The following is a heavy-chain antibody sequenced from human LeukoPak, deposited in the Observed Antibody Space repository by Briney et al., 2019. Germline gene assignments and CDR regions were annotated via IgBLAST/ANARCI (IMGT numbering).Heavy chain of an antibody. Sequence: ASVKVSCKASGYTFTSYGISWVRQAPGQGLEWMGWISAYNGNTNYAQKLQGRVTMTTDTSTNTAYMELRSLRSDDPAVYYCARDIIVGANYYYYYMDVWGKGTTVTISS. J-gene: IGHJ6*03. V-gene: IGHV1-18*01. CDR3: ARDIIVGANYYYYYMDV. CDR2: ISAYNGNT. D-gene: IGHD1-26*01. CDR1: GYTFTSYG.